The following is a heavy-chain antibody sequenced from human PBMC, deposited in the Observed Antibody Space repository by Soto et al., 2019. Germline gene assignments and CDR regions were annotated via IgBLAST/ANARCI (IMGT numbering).Heavy chain of an antibody. J-gene: IGHJ6*02. CDR1: GFTFSSYG. CDR3: AKEVQDYYYGMDV. V-gene: IGHV3-30*18. CDR2: ISYDGSNK. D-gene: IGHD1-1*01. Sequence: QVQLVESGGGVVQPGRSLRLSCAASGFTFSSYGMHWVRQAPGKGLEWVAVISYDGSNKYYADSVKGRFTISRDNSKNPLYLQMNSLRAEDTAVYYCAKEVQDYYYGMDVWGQGTTVTVSS.